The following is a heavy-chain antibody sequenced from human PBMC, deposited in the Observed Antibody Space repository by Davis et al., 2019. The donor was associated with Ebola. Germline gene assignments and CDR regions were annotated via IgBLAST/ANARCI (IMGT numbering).Heavy chain of an antibody. V-gene: IGHV3-23*01. Sequence: GESLKISCAASGFTFTTYAMTWVRQAPGKRLEWVSIIGGDGSYTYYADPVKGRFTISRDNSKSTLYLQMNSLRAEDTAVYYCARDSGGFVLWYWDQGTPVTVSS. CDR2: IGGDGSYT. CDR1: GFTFTTYA. CDR3: ARDSGGFVLWY. J-gene: IGHJ4*02. D-gene: IGHD3-10*01.